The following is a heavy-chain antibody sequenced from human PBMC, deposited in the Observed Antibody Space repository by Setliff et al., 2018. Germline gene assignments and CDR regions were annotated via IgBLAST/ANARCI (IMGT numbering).Heavy chain of an antibody. CDR1: GGSLNSGSYY. CDR2: LHTSGST. CDR3: ARYIPSAGCFDP. V-gene: IGHV4-61*02. D-gene: IGHD2-21*01. Sequence: KTSETLSLTCAVSGGSLNSGSYYWSWIRQSTERGLEWLGRLHTSGSTTYNPSLKSRVTISVDTSKKQFSLMLTSVTAADTAVYYCARYIPSAGCFDPWGQGALVTVSS. J-gene: IGHJ5*02.